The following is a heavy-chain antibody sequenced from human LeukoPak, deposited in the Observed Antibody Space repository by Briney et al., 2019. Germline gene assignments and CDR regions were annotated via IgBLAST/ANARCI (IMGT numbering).Heavy chain of an antibody. Sequence: ASVKVSCKASGYTFTSYYMHWVRQAPGQGLEWMGIINPSGGSTSYAQKIQGRVTMTRDMSTSTVYMELRSLRSEDTAVYYCATSFTIFGVVLQYDTWFAPWGQGTLVTVSS. V-gene: IGHV1-46*01. D-gene: IGHD3-3*01. CDR1: GYTFTSYY. J-gene: IGHJ5*02. CDR2: INPSGGST. CDR3: ATSFTIFGVVLQYDTWFAP.